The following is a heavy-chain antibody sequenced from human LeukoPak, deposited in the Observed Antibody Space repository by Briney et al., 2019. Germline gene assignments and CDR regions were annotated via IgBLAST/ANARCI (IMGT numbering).Heavy chain of an antibody. CDR1: GGTFSSYA. D-gene: IGHD1-1*01. CDR2: IIPILGIA. Sequence: VASVKVSCKASGGTFSSYAISWVRQAPGQGLEWMGRIIPILGIANYAQKFQGRVTITADKSASTAYMELSSLRSEDTAVYYCATELRHQDYWGQGTLVTVSS. V-gene: IGHV1-69*04. CDR3: ATELRHQDY. J-gene: IGHJ4*02.